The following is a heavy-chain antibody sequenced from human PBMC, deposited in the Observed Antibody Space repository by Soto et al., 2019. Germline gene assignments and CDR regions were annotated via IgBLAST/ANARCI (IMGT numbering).Heavy chain of an antibody. CDR1: GFTFSSYG. D-gene: IGHD6-19*01. V-gene: IGHV3-23*01. Sequence: EVQLLESGGGLVQPGGSLRLSCAASGFTFSSYGMNWVRQAPGKGLEWVSVISGSGDSTYYADSVKGRFTISRDNSKNTLYLQMNSLSAEDTAVYYCARRSSGWYFEYWGHGTLVTVSS. CDR2: ISGSGDST. J-gene: IGHJ4*01. CDR3: ARRSSGWYFEY.